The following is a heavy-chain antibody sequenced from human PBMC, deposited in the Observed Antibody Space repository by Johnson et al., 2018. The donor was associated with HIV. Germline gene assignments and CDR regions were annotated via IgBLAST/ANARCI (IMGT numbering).Heavy chain of an antibody. Sequence: QVQLVESGGGVVQPGRSLRLSCAASGFTFSSYDIHWVRQAPGKGLEWVAVISYDGSNEFYADSVKGRFTISRDNSKNTLYLQMNSLRAEDTAVYYCARDMAYYDFWSGELGPRGAFDIWGQGTMVTVSS. D-gene: IGHD3-3*01. CDR3: ARDMAYYDFWSGELGPRGAFDI. CDR1: GFTFSSYD. J-gene: IGHJ3*02. CDR2: ISYDGSNE. V-gene: IGHV3-30*04.